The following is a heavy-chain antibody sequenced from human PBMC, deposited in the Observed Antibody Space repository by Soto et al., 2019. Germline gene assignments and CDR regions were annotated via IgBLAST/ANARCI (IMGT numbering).Heavy chain of an antibody. V-gene: IGHV3-23*01. Sequence: EVQLLESGGGLVQPGGSLRLSCAASGFTFSNYAMNWVRQAPGKGLEWVSVISDSGGSTYYADSVKGRFTISRDNSKNTLYLHMNSLTAEDTAVYYCAKDGFSGSGIYYFDYWGQGTLVTVSS. D-gene: IGHD3-10*01. CDR1: GFTFSNYA. CDR2: ISDSGGST. CDR3: AKDGFSGSGIYYFDY. J-gene: IGHJ4*02.